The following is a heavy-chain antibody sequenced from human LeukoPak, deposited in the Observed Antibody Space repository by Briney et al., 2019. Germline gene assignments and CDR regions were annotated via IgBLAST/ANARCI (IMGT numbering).Heavy chain of an antibody. J-gene: IGHJ5*02. D-gene: IGHD3-10*01. CDR1: GYSISSGYY. V-gene: IGHV4-38-2*02. CDR3: ARDRTMVRGLNLFDP. Sequence: PSETLSLTCTVSGYSISSGYYWGWIRQSPGKGLEWIGSIYHSGSTYYNPSLKSRVTISVDTSKNQFSLKLSSVTAADTAVYYCARDRTMVRGLNLFDPWGQGTLVTVSS. CDR2: IYHSGST.